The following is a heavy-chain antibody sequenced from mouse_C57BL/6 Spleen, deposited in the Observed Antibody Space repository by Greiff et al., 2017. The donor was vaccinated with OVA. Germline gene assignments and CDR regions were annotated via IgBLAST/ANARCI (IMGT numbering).Heavy chain of an antibody. V-gene: IGHV5-17*01. Sequence: EVKLMESGGGLVKPGGSLKLSCAASGFTFSDYGMHWVRQAPEKGLEWVAYISSGSSTIYYADPVKGRFTISRDNAKNTLFLQMTSLRSEDTAMYYGASGGNWEVYFDVWGTGTTVTVSS. CDR2: ISSGSSTI. D-gene: IGHD4-1*01. J-gene: IGHJ1*03. CDR1: GFTFSDYG. CDR3: ASGGNWEVYFDV.